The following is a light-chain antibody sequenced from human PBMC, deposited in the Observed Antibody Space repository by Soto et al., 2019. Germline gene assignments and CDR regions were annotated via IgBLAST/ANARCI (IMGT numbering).Light chain of an antibody. CDR1: QSISIW. CDR2: KAS. V-gene: IGKV1-5*03. J-gene: IGKJ1*01. CDR3: QQYNSFPWT. Sequence: DIQMTQSPSTLSASVVDRVTITCRASQSISIWLAWYQQKPGKAPRLLIYKASSLESGVPSRFSGSGSGTEFTLTISSLQPDDFATYYCQQYNSFPWTFGQGTKVDIK.